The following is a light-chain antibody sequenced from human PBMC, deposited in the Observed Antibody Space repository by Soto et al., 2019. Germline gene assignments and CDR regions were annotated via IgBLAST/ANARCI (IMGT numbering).Light chain of an antibody. J-gene: IGKJ1*01. V-gene: IGKV1-5*01. CDR2: DAS. CDR3: QQYKSYSPT. CDR1: QSISSW. Sequence: GDRVTITCRASQSISSWLAWYQQKPGKAPKLLIYDASSLEGGVPSRFGGSGSGTEFTLTISSLQPDDFATYYCQQYKSYSPTFGQGTKVDIK.